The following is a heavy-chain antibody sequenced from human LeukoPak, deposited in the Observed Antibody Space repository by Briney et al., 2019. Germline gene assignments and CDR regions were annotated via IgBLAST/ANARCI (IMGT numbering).Heavy chain of an antibody. CDR2: ISWNSGSI. D-gene: IGHD3-16*01. CDR1: XXX. V-gene: IGHV3-9*01. Sequence: XXXMHWVXQVPGKGLEWVSGISWNSGSIGYADSVKGRFTISRDNAKNSLYLQMNSLRAEDTALYYCAKVMITFGGVRYGMDVWGQGTTVTVSS. J-gene: IGHJ6*02. CDR3: AKVMITFGGVRYGMDV.